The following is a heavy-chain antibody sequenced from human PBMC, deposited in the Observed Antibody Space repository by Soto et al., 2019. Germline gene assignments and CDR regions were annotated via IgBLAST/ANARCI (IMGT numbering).Heavy chain of an antibody. CDR3: SRAIERGAAHTNSMDV. V-gene: IGHV3-66*01. J-gene: IGHJ6*03. Sequence: EVQLVESGGGLVQPGGSLRLSCAASGFTVSSNYMSWVRQAPGKGLEWVSVIYSGGSTFYADAVKGRFTISRDNSKNKVYLQMKSLRAEDAGMYYCSRAIERGAAHTNSMDVWGKGTPVTVS. CDR2: IYSGGST. D-gene: IGHD6-6*01. CDR1: GFTVSSNY.